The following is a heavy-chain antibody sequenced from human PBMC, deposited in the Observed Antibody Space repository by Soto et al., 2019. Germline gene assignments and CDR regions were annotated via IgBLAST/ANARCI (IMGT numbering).Heavy chain of an antibody. J-gene: IGHJ6*02. CDR3: ARYCSSTSCYDYYYYGMDV. CDR2: IIPNIGKT. D-gene: IGHD2-2*01. Sequence: ASVKVSCKASGYTFTSSGFSWVRQAPGQGLEWMGRIIPNIGKTNYAQKFQGRVTITADKSTSTAYMELSSLRSEDTAVYYCARYCSSTSCYDYYYYGMDVWGQGTTDTVSS. CDR1: GYTFTSSG. V-gene: IGHV1-69*04.